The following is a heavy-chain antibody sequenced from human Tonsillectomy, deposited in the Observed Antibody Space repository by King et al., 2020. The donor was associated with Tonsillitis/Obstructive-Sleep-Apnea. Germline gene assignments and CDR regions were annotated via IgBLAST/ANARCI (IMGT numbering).Heavy chain of an antibody. J-gene: IGHJ5*02. D-gene: IGHD3-10*01. CDR3: ARRRGFGPQKWFDP. V-gene: IGHV4-59*08. Sequence: VQLQESGPGLVKPSETLSLTCTVSGGSISSYSWSWIRQPPGKGLEWIAYIYYSGSTDYNPSLKSRVTISVDTSKNQLSLKLSSVTAADTAVYYCARRRGFGPQKWFDPWGQGTLVTVSS. CDR2: IYYSGST. CDR1: GGSISSYS.